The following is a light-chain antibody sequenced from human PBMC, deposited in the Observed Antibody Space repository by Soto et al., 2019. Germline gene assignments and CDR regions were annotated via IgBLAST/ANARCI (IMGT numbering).Light chain of an antibody. V-gene: IGLV2-14*01. CDR1: SSDVGGYNY. CDR3: SSYTSSSTRDVV. Sequence: QSALTQPASVSGSPGQSITISCTGTSSDVGGYNYVSWYQQHPGKAPKLMIYEVSNRPSGVSNRFSGSKSGNTASLTISVLQAQDEADYYCSSYTSSSTRDVVFGGGTKLTVL. J-gene: IGLJ2*01. CDR2: EVS.